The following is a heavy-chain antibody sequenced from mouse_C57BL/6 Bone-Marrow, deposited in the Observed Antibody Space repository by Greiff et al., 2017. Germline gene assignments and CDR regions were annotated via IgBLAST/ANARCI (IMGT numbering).Heavy chain of an antibody. J-gene: IGHJ1*03. D-gene: IGHD1-1*01. CDR2: ISDGGSYT. CDR1: GFTFSSYA. V-gene: IGHV5-4*03. Sequence: EVMLVESGGGLVKPGGSLKLSCAASGFTFSSYAMSWVRQTPEKRLEWVATISDGGSYTYYPDNVKGRFTISRDNAKNNLYLQMSHLKSEDTAMYYCARVYGSLWYFDVWGTGTTVTVSS. CDR3: ARVYGSLWYFDV.